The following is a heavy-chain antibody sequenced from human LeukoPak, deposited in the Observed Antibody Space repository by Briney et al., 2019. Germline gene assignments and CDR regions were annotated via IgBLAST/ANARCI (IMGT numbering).Heavy chain of an antibody. CDR2: ISYDGSNK. Sequence: QPGGSLRLSCAASGFTFSSYAMHWVRQAPGKGLEWVAVISYDGSNKYYADSVKGRFTISRDNSKNTLYLQMDSLRAEDTAVYYCARSTSLSYYDILGYFDCWGQGTLVTVSS. J-gene: IGHJ4*02. D-gene: IGHD3-9*01. CDR3: ARSTSLSYYDILGYFDC. V-gene: IGHV3-30-3*01. CDR1: GFTFSSYA.